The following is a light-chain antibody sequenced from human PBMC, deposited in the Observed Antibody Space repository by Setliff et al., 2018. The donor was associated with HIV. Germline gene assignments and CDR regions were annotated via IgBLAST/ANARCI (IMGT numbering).Light chain of an antibody. CDR3: SSYTSSTTVV. Sequence: QSALTQPASVSGSPGQSVTISCTGTSSDVGYYKYVSWYQHHPGRAPKLMIYEVSNRPSGVSNRFSGSKSGNTASLTISGLQAEDEADYYCSSYTSSTTVVFGGGTKVTVL. CDR1: SSDVGYYKY. J-gene: IGLJ2*01. CDR2: EVS. V-gene: IGLV2-14*01.